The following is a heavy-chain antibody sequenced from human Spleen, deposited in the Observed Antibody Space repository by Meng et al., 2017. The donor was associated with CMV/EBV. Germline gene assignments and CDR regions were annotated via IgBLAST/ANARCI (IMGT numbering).Heavy chain of an antibody. CDR2: ISSSSGTI. CDR1: GFTFSTYS. Sequence: GGSLRLSCAASGFTFSTYSMNWVRQAPGKGLEWVSYISSSSGTIFYADSVKGRFTISRDNAKNSLYLQMNSLRAEDTAVYYCARVIGGSSSFYYYYGLDVWGQGTTVTVSS. CDR3: ARVIGGSSSFYYYYGLDV. V-gene: IGHV3-48*04. D-gene: IGHD6-6*01. J-gene: IGHJ6*02.